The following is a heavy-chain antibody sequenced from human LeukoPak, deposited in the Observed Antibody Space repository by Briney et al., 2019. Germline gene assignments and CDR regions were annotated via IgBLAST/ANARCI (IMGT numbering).Heavy chain of an antibody. CDR1: GFTFNSYG. J-gene: IGHJ4*02. CDR2: ISYDGSNK. Sequence: GGSLRLSCAASGFTFNSYGMHWVRQAPGKGLEWVAVISYDGSNKYYADFVKGRFTISRDNSKNTLSLQMNGLIPEDTAVYYCAESVASDAYWGQGTLVTVSS. CDR3: AESVASDAY. D-gene: IGHD5-12*01. V-gene: IGHV3-30*18.